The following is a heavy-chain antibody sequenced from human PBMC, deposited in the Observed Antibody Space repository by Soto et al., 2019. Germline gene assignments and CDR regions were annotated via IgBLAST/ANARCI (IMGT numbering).Heavy chain of an antibody. J-gene: IGHJ3*02. V-gene: IGHV3-30*18. CDR3: AKGRQIFPSVRVNAFDI. D-gene: IGHD2-8*02. Sequence: QVHLVESGGGVVQPGRSLRLSCAASGFTFRSYGMHWVRQAPGKGFEWMAVISSDGNNKYYEDSVKGRFTISRDNSKNTVYLQMNSRRPEDTALYYCAKGRQIFPSVRVNAFDIWGPGTVVTVSS. CDR2: ISSDGNNK. CDR1: GFTFRSYG.